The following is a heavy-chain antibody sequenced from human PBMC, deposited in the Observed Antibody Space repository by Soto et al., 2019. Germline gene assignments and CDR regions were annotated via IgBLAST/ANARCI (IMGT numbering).Heavy chain of an antibody. J-gene: IGHJ4*02. CDR1: GGSISSGDYY. D-gene: IGHD3-10*01. V-gene: IGHV4-30-4*01. Sequence: PSETLSLTCTVSGGSISSGDYYWSWIRQPPGKGLEWIGYIYYSGSTYYNPSLKSRVTISVDTSKNQFSLKLSSVTAADTAVYYCPRASPPVLLWFGENFDYWGQGTLVTVSS. CDR2: IYYSGST. CDR3: PRASPPVLLWFGENFDY.